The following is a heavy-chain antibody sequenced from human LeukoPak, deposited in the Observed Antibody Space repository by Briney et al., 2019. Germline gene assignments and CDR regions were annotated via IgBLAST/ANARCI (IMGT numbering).Heavy chain of an antibody. V-gene: IGHV3-64*02. CDR2: ISSNGGST. CDR3: ARGRGIAVAGLIDY. D-gene: IGHD6-19*01. Sequence: GRSLRLSCAASGFTFSSYGMHWVRQAPGKGLEYISAISSNGGSTYYADSVKGRFTISRDNSKNTLYLQMGSLRAEDMAVYYCARGRGIAVAGLIDYWGQGTLVTVSS. J-gene: IGHJ4*02. CDR1: GFTFSSYG.